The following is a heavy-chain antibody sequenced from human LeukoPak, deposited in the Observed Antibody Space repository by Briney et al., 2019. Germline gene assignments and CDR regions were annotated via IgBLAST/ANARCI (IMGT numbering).Heavy chain of an antibody. V-gene: IGHV1-2*02. D-gene: IGHD5-12*01. CDR3: ARAPGYSGYDLADY. CDR2: INPNSGGT. J-gene: IGHJ4*02. CDR1: GYTFTSYG. Sequence: GASVKVSCKASGYTFTSYGISWVRQAPGQGLEWMGWINPNSGGTNYAQKFQGRVTMTRDTSISTAYMELRSLRSDDTAVYYCARAPGYSGYDLADYWGQGTLVTVSS.